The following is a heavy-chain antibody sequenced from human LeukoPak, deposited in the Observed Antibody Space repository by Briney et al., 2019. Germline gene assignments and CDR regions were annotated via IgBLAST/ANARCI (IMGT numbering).Heavy chain of an antibody. CDR1: GGPFSGYY. V-gene: IGHV4-34*01. D-gene: IGHD3-3*01. Sequence: SETLSLTCAVYGGPFSGYYWSWIRQSPGKGLEWIGEINHSGSTNYNPSLKSRVTISVDTSKNQFSLKLSSVTAADTAVYYCARGRASYDFWSGYLFDYWGQGTLVTVSS. CDR2: INHSGST. CDR3: ARGRASYDFWSGYLFDY. J-gene: IGHJ4*02.